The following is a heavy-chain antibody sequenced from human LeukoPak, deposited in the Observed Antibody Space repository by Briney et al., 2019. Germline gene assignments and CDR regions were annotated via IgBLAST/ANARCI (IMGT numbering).Heavy chain of an antibody. V-gene: IGHV1-18*01. Sequence: ASVKVSCKASGGTFSSYAISWVRQAPGQGLEWMGWISAYNGNTNYAQKLQGRVTMTTDTSTSTAYMELRSLRSDDTAVYYCARDRIQLWEGPYFDYWGQGTLVTVSS. D-gene: IGHD5-18*01. CDR1: GGTFSSYA. CDR2: ISAYNGNT. CDR3: ARDRIQLWEGPYFDY. J-gene: IGHJ4*02.